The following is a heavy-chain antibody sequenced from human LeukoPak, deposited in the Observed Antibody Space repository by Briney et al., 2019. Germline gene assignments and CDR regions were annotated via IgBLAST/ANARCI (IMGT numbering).Heavy chain of an antibody. Sequence: SETLSLTCTVSGGSISSYYWSWIRQPAGKGLEWIGRIYISGSTNYNPSLKSRVTMSVDTSKNQFSLKLSSVTAADTAVYYCARAGYSGYNKPLYYFDYWGQGTLVTVSS. CDR1: GGSISSYY. D-gene: IGHD5-12*01. J-gene: IGHJ4*02. CDR2: IYISGST. CDR3: ARAGYSGYNKPLYYFDY. V-gene: IGHV4-4*07.